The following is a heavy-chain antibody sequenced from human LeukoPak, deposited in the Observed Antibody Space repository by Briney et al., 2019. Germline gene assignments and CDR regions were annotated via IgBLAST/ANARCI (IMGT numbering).Heavy chain of an antibody. D-gene: IGHD6-19*01. CDR2: VYYTGST. CDR1: GGSISTANYY. CDR3: AREDAVSSDDAFDL. J-gene: IGHJ3*01. V-gene: IGHV4-39*07. Sequence: SETLSLTCTVSGGSISTANYYWGWVRQPPGKGLEWIGSVYYTGSTYYNAPFKSRVTISIDTSKNQFSLSLSAVTAADTVMYYCAREDAVSSDDAFDLWGQGTMVTVS.